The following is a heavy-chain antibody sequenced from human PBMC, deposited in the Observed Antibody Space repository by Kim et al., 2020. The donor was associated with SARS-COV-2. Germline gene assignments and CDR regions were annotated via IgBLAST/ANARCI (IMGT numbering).Heavy chain of an antibody. CDR2: IKEDGSSE. V-gene: IGHV3-7*01. CDR3: ARDGYNANTFDY. Sequence: GGSLRLSCAASGFTFRSHWMDWVRQAPGKGLEWVANIKEDGSSENYLDSVRGRFTISRDNAKNSLYLQMNNLRSDDTAVYFCARDGYNANTFDYWGQGIL. J-gene: IGHJ4*02. D-gene: IGHD1-20*01. CDR1: GFTFRSHW.